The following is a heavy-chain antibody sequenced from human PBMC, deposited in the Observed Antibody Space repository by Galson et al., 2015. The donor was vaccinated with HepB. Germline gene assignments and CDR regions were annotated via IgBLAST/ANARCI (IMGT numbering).Heavy chain of an antibody. J-gene: IGHJ4*02. CDR1: GGSISSYY. V-gene: IGHV4-59*08. CDR2: IYYSGST. Sequence: SETLSLTCTVSGGSISSYYWSWIRQPPGKGLEWIGYIYYSGSTNYNPSLKSRVTISVDTSKNQFSLKLSSVTAADTAVYYCASAFAGGYSLDYWGQGTLVTVSS. D-gene: IGHD3-10*01. CDR3: ASAFAGGYSLDY.